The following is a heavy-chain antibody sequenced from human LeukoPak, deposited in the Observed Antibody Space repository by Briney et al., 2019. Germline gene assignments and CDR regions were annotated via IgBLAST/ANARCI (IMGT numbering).Heavy chain of an antibody. CDR1: GYTFSTSY. D-gene: IGHD2-15*01. V-gene: IGHV1-46*01. Sequence: GASVKVSCKASGYTFSTSYMHTVRQAPGQGLEWMGVIDPSGGSTNYVRKFQGRVTMTSDTSTSTVYMELSSLRSEDTAVYYCARGFWSGGSCYSYDYWGQGTLVTVSS. CDR3: ARGFWSGGSCYSYDY. J-gene: IGHJ4*02. CDR2: IDPSGGST.